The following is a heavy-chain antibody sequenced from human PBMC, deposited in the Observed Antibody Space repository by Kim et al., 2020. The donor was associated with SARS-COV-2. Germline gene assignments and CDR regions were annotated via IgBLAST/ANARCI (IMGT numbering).Heavy chain of an antibody. D-gene: IGHD3-16*01. J-gene: IGHJ4*02. V-gene: IGHV4-39*01. CDR2: IYYSGST. CDR3: ARQRGRSFVEMITFGGVDSSGWLYIDD. Sequence: SETLSLTCTVSGGSISSSSYYWGWIRQPPGQGLEWIGSIYYSGSTYYNPSLKSRVTISADTSKNKFSLKLSAVTAADTAVYYCARQRGRSFVEMITFGGVDSSGWLYIDDWGQGTLVTVSS. CDR1: GGSISSSSYY.